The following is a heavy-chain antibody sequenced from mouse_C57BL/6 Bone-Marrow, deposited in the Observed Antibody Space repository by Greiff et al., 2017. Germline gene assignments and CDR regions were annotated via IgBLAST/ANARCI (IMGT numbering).Heavy chain of an antibody. Sequence: QVQLQQPGAELVKPAASVTMSCTASGYSFTSYWVTWVKQRPGQGLEWIGDIYPGSGSTNYNEKFKSKATLTGDTSSSTAYMQLSSLTAEDSAVYYCARPYYSNYWYFDVWCTGTTVTVSS. D-gene: IGHD2-5*01. CDR2: IYPGSGST. V-gene: IGHV1-55*01. CDR1: GYSFTSYW. CDR3: ARPYYSNYWYFDV. J-gene: IGHJ1*03.